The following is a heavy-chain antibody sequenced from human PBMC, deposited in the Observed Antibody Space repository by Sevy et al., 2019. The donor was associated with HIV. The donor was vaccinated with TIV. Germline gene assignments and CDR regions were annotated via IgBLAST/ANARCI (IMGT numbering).Heavy chain of an antibody. J-gene: IGHJ4*02. CDR3: ARNLKNVY. V-gene: IGHV3-48*02. CDR1: GFTFSTYN. Sequence: GGSLRLSCAASGFTFSTYNMNWVRQAPGKGLEWVSYISSTSNTIYYADSVKGRFTISRDNAKNSLFLQMNSLRDEDTAVYYCARNLKNVYWGQGTLVTVSS. CDR2: ISSTSNTI.